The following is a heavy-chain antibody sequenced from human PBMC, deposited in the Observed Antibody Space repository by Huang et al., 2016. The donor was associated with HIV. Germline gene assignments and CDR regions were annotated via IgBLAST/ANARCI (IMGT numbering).Heavy chain of an antibody. D-gene: IGHD1-1*01. J-gene: IGHJ4*02. CDR3: AHLPEPSSPWTDY. CDR2: ITGDSDRV. Sequence: EVHLVESGGGLVQPGRSLRLSCGASGCTFDDFSMHWVRQRPGKGLGYVSGITGDSDRVFYAASVKGRFTISRDNAKNSLYLQMNSLRVEGTALYYCAHLPEPSSPWTDYWGQGTLVTVSS. V-gene: IGHV3-9*01. CDR1: GCTFDDFS.